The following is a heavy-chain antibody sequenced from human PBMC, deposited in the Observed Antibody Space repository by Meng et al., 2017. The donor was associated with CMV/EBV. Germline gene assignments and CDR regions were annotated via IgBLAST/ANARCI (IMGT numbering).Heavy chain of an antibody. V-gene: IGHV1-2*02. CDR2: INPNSGGT. D-gene: IGHD2-21*01. J-gene: IGHJ3*02. CDR3: ARGGAYCGGDCYSFAFDI. CDR1: GYTFTSYG. Sequence: ASVKVSCKASGYTFTSYGISWVRQAPGQGLEWMGWINPNSGGTNYAQKFQGRVTMTRDTSISTAYMELSRLRSDDTAVYYCARGGAYCGGDCYSFAFDIWGQGTMVTVSS.